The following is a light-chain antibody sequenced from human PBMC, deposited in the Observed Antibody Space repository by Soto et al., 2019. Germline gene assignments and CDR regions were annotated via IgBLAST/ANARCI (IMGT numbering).Light chain of an antibody. V-gene: IGKV3-11*01. J-gene: IGKJ4*01. CDR2: DAS. Sequence: EIVLKQSPGTLSLSPGERATLSCRASQSVNNYLAWYQQKPGQAPRLLIYDASNRATGSPARFSGSGSGTDFTLTISSLELEDCAVYYCQQRGNWPWLTFGGGTRVEIK. CDR1: QSVNNY. CDR3: QQRGNWPWLT.